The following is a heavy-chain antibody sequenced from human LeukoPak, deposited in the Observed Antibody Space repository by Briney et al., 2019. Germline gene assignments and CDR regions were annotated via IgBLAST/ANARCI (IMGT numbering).Heavy chain of an antibody. Sequence: GGSLRLSCAASGFTFSSYEMNWVRQAPGKGLEWVSYISSSGSTIYYVDSVKGRFTISRDNAKNSLYLQMNSLRAEDTAVYYCARDNTGGYSYGRYFDYWGQGTLVAVSS. CDR3: ARDNTGGYSYGRYFDY. J-gene: IGHJ4*02. V-gene: IGHV3-48*03. D-gene: IGHD5-18*01. CDR2: ISSSGSTI. CDR1: GFTFSSYE.